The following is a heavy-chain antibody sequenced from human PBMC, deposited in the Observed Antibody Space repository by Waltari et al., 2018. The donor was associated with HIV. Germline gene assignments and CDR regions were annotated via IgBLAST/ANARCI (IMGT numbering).Heavy chain of an antibody. CDR2: MSGGGGTT. CDR1: GFTFSSFA. J-gene: IGHJ5*02. Sequence: EVQLLESGGGLVQPGGSLRLSCAASGFTFSSFAMNWVRQAPGKGLEWVSSMSGGGGTTYYAEPVKGRFTISRDTSKITLYLQMNSLRAEDTAVYYCARGGRKWTHPYYWLDPWGQGTLVTVSS. CDR3: ARGGRKWTHPYYWLDP. D-gene: IGHD1-26*01. V-gene: IGHV3-23*01.